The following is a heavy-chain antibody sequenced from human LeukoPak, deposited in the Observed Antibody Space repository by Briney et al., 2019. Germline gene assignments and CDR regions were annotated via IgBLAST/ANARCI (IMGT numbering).Heavy chain of an antibody. D-gene: IGHD4-17*01. Sequence: SETLSLTCTVSGDSVTSYYWGWIRQPPGKGLEWLGYIHSGGRTIYNPSLKSRLTISRDTSKSQFSLKLSSVTAADTAVYYSARATGDFDHLSSYYFDYWAQGTQVTFSS. V-gene: IGHV4-4*08. CDR3: ARATGDFDHLSSYYFDY. CDR1: GDSVTSYY. J-gene: IGHJ4*02. CDR2: IHSGGRT.